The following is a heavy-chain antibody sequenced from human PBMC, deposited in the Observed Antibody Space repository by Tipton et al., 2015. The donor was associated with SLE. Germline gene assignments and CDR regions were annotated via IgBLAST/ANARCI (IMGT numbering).Heavy chain of an antibody. D-gene: IGHD6-13*01. CDR1: GFTFSSYE. CDR3: AREGSSWSIYYFDY. CDR2: ISSSGSTI. V-gene: IGHV3-48*03. J-gene: IGHJ4*02. Sequence: GSLRLSCAASGFTFSSYEMNWVRQAPGKGLEWVSYISSSGSTIYYADSVKGRFTISRDNAKNSLYLQMNSLRAEDTAVYYCAREGSSWSIYYFDYWGQGTLVTVSS.